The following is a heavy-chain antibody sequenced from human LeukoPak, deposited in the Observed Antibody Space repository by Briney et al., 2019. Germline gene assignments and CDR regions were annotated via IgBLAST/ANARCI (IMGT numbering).Heavy chain of an antibody. CDR1: GGSISSGDYY. J-gene: IGHJ5*02. CDR2: IYYSGST. V-gene: IGHV4-30-4*01. CDR3: ARAIVVVPAANNWFDP. D-gene: IGHD2-2*01. Sequence: SETLSLTCTVSGGSISSGDYYWSWIRQPPGKGLEWIGYIYYSGSTYYIPSLKSRVTISVDTSKNQFSLKLSSVTAADTAVYYCARAIVVVPAANNWFDPWGQGTLVTVSS.